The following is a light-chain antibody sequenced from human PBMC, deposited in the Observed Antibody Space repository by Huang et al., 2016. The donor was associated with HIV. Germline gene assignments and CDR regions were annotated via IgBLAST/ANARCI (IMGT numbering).Light chain of an antibody. V-gene: IGKV3-20*01. J-gene: IGKJ4*01. CDR2: GAS. Sequence: EIVLTQSPGTLSLSPGDSATLSCRASQSVRSSNLAWYQQTPGQAPSLLIYGASSRAFGIPDRFSGSVSGTDFTLTISRLEPEDFVVYYCQQYGSSPGLSFGGGTKVEIK. CDR3: QQYGSSPGLS. CDR1: QSVRSSN.